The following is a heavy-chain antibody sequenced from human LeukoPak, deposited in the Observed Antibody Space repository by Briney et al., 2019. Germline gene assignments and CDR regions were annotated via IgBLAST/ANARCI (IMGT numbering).Heavy chain of an antibody. J-gene: IGHJ4*02. Sequence: VASVKVSCKASGYTFIDYYIQWVRQAPGQGLEWMGWINPNSGGTNYAQKFQGRVTMTRDTSISTVYMELSRLRSDDTAVYYCARDGRWLQLDWDSWGQGTLVTVSS. CDR2: INPNSGGT. CDR3: ARDGRWLQLDWDS. V-gene: IGHV1-2*02. CDR1: GYTFIDYY. D-gene: IGHD5-24*01.